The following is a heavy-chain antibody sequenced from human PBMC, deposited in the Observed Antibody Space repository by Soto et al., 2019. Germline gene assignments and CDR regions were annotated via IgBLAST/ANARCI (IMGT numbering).Heavy chain of an antibody. CDR2: IYYSGST. V-gene: IGHV4-31*03. Sequence: PSETLSLTCTVSGGSISSGGYYWSWIRQHPGKGLEWIGYIYYSGSTYYNPSLKSRVTISVDTSKNQFSLKLSSVTAADTAVYYCASSSPGVVVVPAAMFPQGDAFDIWGQGTMVTVSS. J-gene: IGHJ3*02. D-gene: IGHD2-2*01. CDR1: GGSISSGGYY. CDR3: ASSSPGVVVVPAAMFPQGDAFDI.